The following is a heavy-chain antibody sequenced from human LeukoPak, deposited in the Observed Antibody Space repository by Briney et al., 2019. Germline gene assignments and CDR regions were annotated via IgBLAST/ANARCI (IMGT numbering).Heavy chain of an antibody. CDR2: INPNSGAT. D-gene: IGHD4-23*01. CDR1: GYTFIDHH. Sequence: ASVKVSCKASGYTFIDHHIHWVRQAPGQGLEWMGWINPNSGATKYAQKFQGRVTMTSDTSVSSAGMELSGLIFDDSAVYYCARQNDYGGYYYFMDVWGKGTTVTVSS. V-gene: IGHV1-2*02. J-gene: IGHJ6*03. CDR3: ARQNDYGGYYYFMDV.